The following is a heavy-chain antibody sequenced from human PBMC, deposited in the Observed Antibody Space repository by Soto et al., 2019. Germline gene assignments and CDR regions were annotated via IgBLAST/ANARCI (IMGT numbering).Heavy chain of an antibody. CDR1: GFTFSSYA. CDR2: ISGSGGST. D-gene: IGHD5-18*01. J-gene: IGHJ4*02. V-gene: IGHV3-23*01. CDR3: AFGVVAVVPAVKTTGYSYGYRGVQFDY. Sequence: GGSLRLSCAASGFTFSSYAMSWVRQAPGKGLEWVSAISGSGGSTYYADSVKGRFTISRDNSTNTLYLQMNTLRAEDTAVYYCAFGVVAVVPAVKTTGYSYGYRGVQFDYWGQGTLVTVSS.